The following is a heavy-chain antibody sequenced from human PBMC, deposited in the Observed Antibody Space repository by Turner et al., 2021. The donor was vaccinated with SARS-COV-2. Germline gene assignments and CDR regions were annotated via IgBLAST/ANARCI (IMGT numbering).Heavy chain of an antibody. J-gene: IGHJ6*02. D-gene: IGHD5-18*01. CDR1: GGSISSSTYY. Sequence: QLQLQESGPGLVKPSETLSLPCTVPGGSISSSTYYWGWIRQPPGKGLEWIGNSYFSGSTYYNPSLKSRVTISVDTSKNQFSLKLSSVTAADTAVYYCARLMDTAMDYYGMDVWGQGTTVTVSS. CDR3: ARLMDTAMDYYGMDV. V-gene: IGHV4-39*01. CDR2: SYFSGST.